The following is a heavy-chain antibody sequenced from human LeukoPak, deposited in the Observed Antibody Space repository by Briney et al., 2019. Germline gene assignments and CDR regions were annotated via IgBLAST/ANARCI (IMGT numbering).Heavy chain of an antibody. CDR1: GFTFGDYA. V-gene: IGHV3-49*04. Sequence: PGGSLRLSCTASGFTFGDYAMNWVRQAPGKGLEWVGFIGSKAYGGTTEYAASVKGRFTISRDDSKSIAYLQMNSLKTEDTAVYYCAGGLIAAAGTADYWGQGTLVTVSS. J-gene: IGHJ4*02. CDR3: AGGLIAAAGTADY. CDR2: IGSKAYGGTT. D-gene: IGHD6-13*01.